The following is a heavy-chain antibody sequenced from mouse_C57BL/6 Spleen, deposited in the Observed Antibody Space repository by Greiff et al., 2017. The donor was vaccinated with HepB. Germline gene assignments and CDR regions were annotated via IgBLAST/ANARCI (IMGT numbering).Heavy chain of an antibody. D-gene: IGHD1-1*02. CDR3: ARGWASDYFDY. V-gene: IGHV1-54*01. Sequence: VQLQQSGAELVRPGTSVKVSCKASGYAFTNYLIEWVKQRPGQGLEWIGVINPGSGGTNYNEKFKGKATLTADKSSSTAYMQLSSLTSEDSAVYFCARGWASDYFDYWGQGTTLTVSS. CDR1: GYAFTNYL. J-gene: IGHJ2*01. CDR2: INPGSGGT.